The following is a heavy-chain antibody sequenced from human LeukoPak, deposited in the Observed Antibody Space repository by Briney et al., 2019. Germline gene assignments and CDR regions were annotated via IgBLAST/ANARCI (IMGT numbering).Heavy chain of an antibody. D-gene: IGHD3/OR15-3a*01. J-gene: IGHJ5*02. CDR1: GFAVSTNY. Sequence: GGSLRLSCAASGFAVSTNYMSWVRQAPGKGLELVSVIYSGGSTYYADSVKGRFTISRDNSKNTLYLQMNSLRAEDTAVYYCARAWTFPWGQGTLVTVSS. V-gene: IGHV3-66*01. CDR3: ARAWTFP. CDR2: IYSGGST.